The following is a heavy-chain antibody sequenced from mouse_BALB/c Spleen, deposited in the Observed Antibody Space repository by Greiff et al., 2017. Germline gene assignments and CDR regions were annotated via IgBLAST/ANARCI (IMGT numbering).Heavy chain of an antibody. CDR3: TRAIYYDYDGGYFDY. J-gene: IGHJ2*01. V-gene: IGHV1S22*01. D-gene: IGHD2-4*01. CDR2: IYPGSGST. CDR1: GYTFTSYW. Sequence: LQQPGSELVRPGASVKLSCKASGYTFTSYWMHWVKQRHGQGLEWIGNIYPGSGSTNYDEKFKSKGTLTVDTSSSTAYMHLSSLTSEDSAVYYCTRAIYYDYDGGYFDYWGQGTTLTVSS.